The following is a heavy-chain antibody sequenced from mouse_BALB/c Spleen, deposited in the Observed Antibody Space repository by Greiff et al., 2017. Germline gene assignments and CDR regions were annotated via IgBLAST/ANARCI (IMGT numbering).Heavy chain of an antibody. CDR2: ISYSGST. CDR3: ARSYYYGSRAMDY. CDR1: GYSITSDYA. J-gene: IGHJ4*01. V-gene: IGHV3-2*02. D-gene: IGHD1-1*01. Sequence: EVHLVESGPGLVKPSQSLSLTCTVTGYSITSDYAWNWIRQFPGNKLEWMGYISYSGSTSYNPSLKSRISITRDTSKNQFFLQLNSVTTEDTATYYCARSYYYGSRAMDYWGQGTSVTVSS.